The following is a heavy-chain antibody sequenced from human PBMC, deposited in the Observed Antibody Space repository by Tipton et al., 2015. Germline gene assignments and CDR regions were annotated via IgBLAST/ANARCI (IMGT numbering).Heavy chain of an antibody. Sequence: QLVQSGPEVKKPGESLKISCKGSGYIFTSFWIGWVRQMPGKGLEWMGTIYPGDSETRYNPSFQGQVTISADKSITTAYLQWRSPRASDTAMYYCVRRARRVGSHSYPYSFDHWGQGTLVPVSS. V-gene: IGHV5-51*01. CDR1: GYIFTSFW. CDR2: IYPGDSET. J-gene: IGHJ4*02. CDR3: VRRARRVGSHSYPYSFDH. D-gene: IGHD1-26*01.